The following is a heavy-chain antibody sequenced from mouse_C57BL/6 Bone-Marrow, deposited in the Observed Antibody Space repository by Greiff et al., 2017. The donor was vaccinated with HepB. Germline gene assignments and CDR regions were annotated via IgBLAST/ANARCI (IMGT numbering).Heavy chain of an antibody. J-gene: IGHJ1*03. CDR2: ISSGGSYT. CDR3: ARHPSTFDV. V-gene: IGHV5-6*01. Sequence: EVQVVESGGDLVKPGGSLKLSCAASGFTFSSYGMSWVRQTPDKRLEWVATISSGGSYTYYPDSVKGRFTISRDNAKNTLYLQMSSLKSEDTAMYYCARHPSTFDVWGRGTTDTVSS. CDR1: GFTFSSYG. D-gene: IGHD2-1*01.